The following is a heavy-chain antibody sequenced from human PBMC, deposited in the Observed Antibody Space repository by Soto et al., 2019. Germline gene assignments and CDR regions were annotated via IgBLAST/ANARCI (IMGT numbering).Heavy chain of an antibody. CDR3: ATGRGSGGFDS. Sequence: QVQLVQSGAEVKKPGSSVKVSCKASGGTSNRYAFSWVRQAPGQGLEWMGGSIPIFGTANYAQKFQGRATITADESTSTGYMELSRLRSDDTATCYCATGRGSGGFDSWGQGTQVIVSS. CDR1: GGTSNRYA. CDR2: SIPIFGTA. D-gene: IGHD3-16*01. J-gene: IGHJ4*02. V-gene: IGHV1-69*01.